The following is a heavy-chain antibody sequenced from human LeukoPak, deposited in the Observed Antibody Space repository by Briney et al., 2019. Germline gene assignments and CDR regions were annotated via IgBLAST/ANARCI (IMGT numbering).Heavy chain of an antibody. V-gene: IGHV3-23*01. CDR2: ISASGSGT. CDR3: AKDKLHTWYFDL. Sequence: GGSLRLSCTASGFSLSPYAMTWVRQATGKGLESVSAISASGSGTDDADSVKGRFNISRDDSKNMLYLEMNSLRAEDAALYYCAKDKLHTWYFDLWGRGTLVTVSS. D-gene: IGHD4-23*01. J-gene: IGHJ2*01. CDR1: GFSLSPYA.